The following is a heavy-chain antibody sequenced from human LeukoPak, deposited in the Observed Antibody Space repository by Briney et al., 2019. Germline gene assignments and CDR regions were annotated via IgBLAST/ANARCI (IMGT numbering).Heavy chain of an antibody. CDR3: ARDHPRSSWYRAFDI. CDR2: IYYSGST. V-gene: IGHV4-31*03. Sequence: PSQTLSLTCTVSGGSISSGGYYWSWIRQHPGKGLEWVGYIYYSGSTYYNPSLKSRVTISVDTSKNQFSLKLSSVTAADTAVYYCARDHPRSSWYRAFDIWGQGTMVTVSS. J-gene: IGHJ3*02. CDR1: GGSISSGGYY. D-gene: IGHD6-13*01.